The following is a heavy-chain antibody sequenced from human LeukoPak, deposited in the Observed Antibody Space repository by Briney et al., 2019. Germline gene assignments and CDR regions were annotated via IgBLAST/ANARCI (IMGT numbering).Heavy chain of an antibody. CDR2: ISSSSSYI. CDR3: ARELGGLLWFGD. J-gene: IGHJ4*02. CDR1: GFTFSSYS. Sequence: KAGGSLRLSCAASGFTFSSYSMNWVRQAPGKGLEWVSSISSSSSYIYYADSVKGRFTTSRDNAKNSLYLQMNSLRAEDTAVYYCARELGGLLWFGDWGQGTLVTVSS. D-gene: IGHD3-10*01. V-gene: IGHV3-21*01.